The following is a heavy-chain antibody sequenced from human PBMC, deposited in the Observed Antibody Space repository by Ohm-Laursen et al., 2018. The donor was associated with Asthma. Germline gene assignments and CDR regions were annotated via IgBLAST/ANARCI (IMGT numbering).Heavy chain of an antibody. CDR3: AKGPYEAANFYFDH. CDR2: LSGGAGRT. CDR1: GFTFKDYA. D-gene: IGHD1-1*01. J-gene: IGHJ4*02. Sequence: SLRLSCAASGFTFKDYAMAWVRQVPGKGLDFVSALSGGAGRTFYADSVRGRFTISRDNSRNTLSLQMNSPRADDTAIYYCAKGPYEAANFYFDHWGQGTLVSVSA. V-gene: IGHV3-23*01.